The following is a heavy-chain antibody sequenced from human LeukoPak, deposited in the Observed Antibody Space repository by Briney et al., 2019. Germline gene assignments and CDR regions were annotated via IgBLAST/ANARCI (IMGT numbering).Heavy chain of an antibody. CDR2: ISGYNDNT. V-gene: IGHV1-18*01. CDR3: ARDLGYCSRTSCRTLDY. Sequence: ASVTVSFKASGYTFTSYSISWVRQAPGQGLAWMGWISGYNDNTNYAQKFQGRVTMTTDTSTRTASMELRSLTSDDTAVYYCARDLGYCSRTSCRTLDYWGQGTLVTVSS. J-gene: IGHJ4*02. CDR1: GYTFTSYS. D-gene: IGHD2-2*01.